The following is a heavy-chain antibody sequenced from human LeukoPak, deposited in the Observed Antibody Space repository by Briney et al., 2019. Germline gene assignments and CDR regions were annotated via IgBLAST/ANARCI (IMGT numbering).Heavy chain of an antibody. CDR1: GFTFSSYA. Sequence: GGSLRLSCAASGFTFSSYAMHWVRQAPGKGLEYVSAISSNGGSTYYANSVKGRFTISRDDSKNTLYLQMGSLRAEDMAVYYCASTYGSGSLWGQGTLVTVSS. CDR3: ASTYGSGSL. J-gene: IGHJ4*02. D-gene: IGHD3-10*01. V-gene: IGHV3-64*01. CDR2: ISSNGGST.